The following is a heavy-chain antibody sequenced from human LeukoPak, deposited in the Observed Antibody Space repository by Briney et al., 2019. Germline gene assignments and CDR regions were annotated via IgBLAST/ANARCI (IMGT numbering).Heavy chain of an antibody. J-gene: IGHJ5*01. CDR1: GFTFDDFA. CDR3: AKDTRPLMTTPDS. V-gene: IGHV3-9*01. Sequence: SLRPSWAAPGFTFDDFAMDWVRPPPGEGLEWVSGISWNRGSKVHADSVKGRFTISRDNAKNSLYLKMNSLRAADADLYYCAKDTRPLMTTPDSWGQETLVTASS. CDR2: ISWNRGSK. D-gene: IGHD4-17*01.